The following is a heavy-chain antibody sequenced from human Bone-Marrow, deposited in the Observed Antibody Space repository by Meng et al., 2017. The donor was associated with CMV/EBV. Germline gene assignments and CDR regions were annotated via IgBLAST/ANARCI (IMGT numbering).Heavy chain of an antibody. V-gene: IGHV1-8*01. CDR3: ARDGDDFWSPPGY. D-gene: IGHD3-3*01. CDR1: GYTFTSYD. Sequence: ASVKVSCKASGYTFTSYDINWVRQATGQGLEWMGWMNPNSGNTGYAQKFQGRVTITADKSTSTAYMELSSLRSEDTAMYYCARDGDDFWSPPGYWGQGTLVTVSS. J-gene: IGHJ4*02. CDR2: MNPNSGNT.